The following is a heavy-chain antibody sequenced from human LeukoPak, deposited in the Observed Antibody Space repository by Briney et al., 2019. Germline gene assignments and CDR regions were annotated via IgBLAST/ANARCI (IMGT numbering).Heavy chain of an antibody. D-gene: IGHD3-16*01. CDR2: ISGSGGST. J-gene: IGHJ6*02. CDR1: GFTFSSYA. CDR3: AKAALNPRFVSYYYYGMDV. V-gene: IGHV3-23*01. Sequence: GGSLRLSCAASGFTFSSYAMSWVRQAPGKGLEWVSAISGSGGSTYYADSVKGRFTISRDNSKNTLYLQMNSLRAEDTAVYYCAKAALNPRFVSYYYYGMDVWGQGTTVTVSS.